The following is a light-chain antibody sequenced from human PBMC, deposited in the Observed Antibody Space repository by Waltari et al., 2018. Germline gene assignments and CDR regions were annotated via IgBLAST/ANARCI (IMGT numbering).Light chain of an antibody. CDR1: QSINYW. V-gene: IGKV1-5*03. CDR2: KAS. J-gene: IGKJ5*01. Sequence: DIQMTQSPSTLSASEGDRVTLTCRASQSINYWLAWYQQKPGKAPKLLIYKASTLETGVPSRFSGSGSGTEFTLTIGSLQPDDFAIYYCQQYNTYPVTFGQGTRLEMK. CDR3: QQYNTYPVT.